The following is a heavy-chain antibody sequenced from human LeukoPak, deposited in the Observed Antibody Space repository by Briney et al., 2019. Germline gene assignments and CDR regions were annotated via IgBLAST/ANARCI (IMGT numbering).Heavy chain of an antibody. CDR3: ARDRTVTTFFSDY. Sequence: GGSLRLSCAAAGFTFSDYYMSWIRQAPGKGLEWLSYISSDSSSTSYADSVKGRFTISRDNSKNSLYLQMNSLRAEDTAVYYCARDRTVTTFFSDYWGQGTLVTVSS. J-gene: IGHJ4*02. D-gene: IGHD4-17*01. CDR2: ISSDSSST. V-gene: IGHV3-11*05. CDR1: GFTFSDYY.